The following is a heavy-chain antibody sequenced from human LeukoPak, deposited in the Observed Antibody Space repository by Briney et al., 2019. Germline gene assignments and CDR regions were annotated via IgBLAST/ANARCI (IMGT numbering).Heavy chain of an antibody. V-gene: IGHV1-2*02. D-gene: IGHD2-2*01. J-gene: IGHJ4*02. CDR1: GYTFTGYY. Sequence: ASVKVSCKGSGYTFTGYYMHWVRQAPGQGLEWMGWINPNSGGTNYAQKFQGRVTMTRDTSISTAYMELSRLRSDDTAVYYCARVRTVVPAAIDYWGQGTLVTVSS. CDR2: INPNSGGT. CDR3: ARVRTVVPAAIDY.